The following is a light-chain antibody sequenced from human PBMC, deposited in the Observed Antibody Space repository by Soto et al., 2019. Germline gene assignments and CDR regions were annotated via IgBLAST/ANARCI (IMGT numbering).Light chain of an antibody. CDR2: GAS. CDR3: QQYGSSYPWT. J-gene: IGKJ1*01. V-gene: IGKV3-20*01. CDR1: QSVSSSY. Sequence: EIVLTQSPGTLSLSPGERATLSCRASQSVSSSYLAWYQQKPGQAPRLLIYGASTRATGVPARFSGSGSGTEFNLTIRRLEPEDFAVYYCQQYGSSYPWTFGQGTKVDIK.